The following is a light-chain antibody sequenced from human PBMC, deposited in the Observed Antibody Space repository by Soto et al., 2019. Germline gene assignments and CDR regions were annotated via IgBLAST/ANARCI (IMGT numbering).Light chain of an antibody. Sequence: QSVLTQPLSVSGAPGQRVTISCTGSSSNIGADYDVHWYQQLPGTAPKLLIYGNTNRPSGVPDRFSGSKSGTSASLAVTGLQAEDEADYYCQSYDSTLISSVFGGGTKLTVL. V-gene: IGLV1-40*01. CDR3: QSYDSTLISSV. J-gene: IGLJ2*01. CDR1: SSNIGADYD. CDR2: GNT.